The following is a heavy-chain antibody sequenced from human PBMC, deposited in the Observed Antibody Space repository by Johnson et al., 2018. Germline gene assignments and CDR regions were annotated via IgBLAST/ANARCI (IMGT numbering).Heavy chain of an antibody. CDR3: ARDYNGSFDV. J-gene: IGHJ4*02. Sequence: QVQLQESGPGLVKPSETLSLTCRVSGGSISGHHWAWIRPPPGEALERIGFISYHGNTNYTPSLKRRATMSVDMSKAQFSLKLSSVTTEDTAVYYCARDYNGSFDVWGQGTLVTVSS. CDR2: ISYHGNT. CDR1: GGSISGHH. D-gene: IGHD1-1*01. V-gene: IGHV4-59*11.